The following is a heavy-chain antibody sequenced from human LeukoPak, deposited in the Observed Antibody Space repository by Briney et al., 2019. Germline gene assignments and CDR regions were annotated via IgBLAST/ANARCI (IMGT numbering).Heavy chain of an antibody. CDR2: IYHSGST. J-gene: IGHJ4*02. D-gene: IGHD5-18*01. CDR3: ARTGGYSYGAIDY. CDR1: GGSISRSNW. Sequence: SETLSLTCAVSGGSISRSNWWSWVRQPPGKGLEWIGEIYHSGSTNYNPSLSSRVTISVDKSKNQFSLKLSSLTAADTAVYYCARTGGYSYGAIDYWGQGTLVTVSS. V-gene: IGHV4-4*02.